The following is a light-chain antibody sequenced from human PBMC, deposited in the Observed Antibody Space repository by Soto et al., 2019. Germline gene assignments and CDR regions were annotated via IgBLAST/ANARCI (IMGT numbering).Light chain of an antibody. J-gene: IGKJ1*01. CDR2: KAS. CDR3: QQYNSYSRA. Sequence: DIQMTQSPSTLSATVGDRVTITCRASQSINTWLAWFQQKPGQAPKLLIYKASSLQSGVPSRFSGSGSGTDFTLTISSLQPDDFATYYCQQYNSYSRAFGQGTKVDIK. CDR1: QSINTW. V-gene: IGKV1-5*03.